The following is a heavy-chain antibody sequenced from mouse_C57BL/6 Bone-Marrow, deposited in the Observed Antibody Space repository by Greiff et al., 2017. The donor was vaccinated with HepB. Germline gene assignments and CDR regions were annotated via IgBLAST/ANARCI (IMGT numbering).Heavy chain of an antibody. CDR2: IDPSDSET. D-gene: IGHD4-1*01. Sequence: VQLQQPGAELVRPGSSVKLSCKASGYTFTSYWMHWVKQRPIQGLEWIGNIDPSDSETHYNQKFKDKATLTVDKSSSTAYMQLSSLTSEDSAVYYCASRTGRWYFDVWGTGTTVTVSS. CDR3: ASRTGRWYFDV. J-gene: IGHJ1*03. CDR1: GYTFTSYW. V-gene: IGHV1-52*01.